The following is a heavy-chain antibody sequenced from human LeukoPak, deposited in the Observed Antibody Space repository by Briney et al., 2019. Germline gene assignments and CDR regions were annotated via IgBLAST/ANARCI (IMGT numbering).Heavy chain of an antibody. J-gene: IGHJ4*02. Sequence: QAGGSLRLSCAASGFTFSSYAMSWVRQAPGKGLEWVSAISGSGGSTYYADSVRGRFTISRDNSKNTLYLQMNSLGAEDTAVYSCARGYCTSSSCYNDYWGQGTLVTVSS. D-gene: IGHD2-2*02. CDR1: GFTFSSYA. CDR2: ISGSGGST. V-gene: IGHV3-23*01. CDR3: ARGYCTSSSCYNDY.